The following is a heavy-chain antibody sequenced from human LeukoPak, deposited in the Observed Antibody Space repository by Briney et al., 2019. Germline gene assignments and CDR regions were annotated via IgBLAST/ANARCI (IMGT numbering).Heavy chain of an antibody. CDR2: IYYTGST. V-gene: IGHV4-39*01. CDR1: GGSISTSNYY. Sequence: SETLSLTCTASGGSISTSNYYWGWIRQPPGKGLEWIGSIYYTGSTYYNPSLNSRVTVSVDTSKNQFSLKLSSVTAADTAVYYCASRTRFGELRFDYWGQGTLVTVSS. CDR3: ASRTRFGELRFDY. J-gene: IGHJ4*02. D-gene: IGHD3-10*01.